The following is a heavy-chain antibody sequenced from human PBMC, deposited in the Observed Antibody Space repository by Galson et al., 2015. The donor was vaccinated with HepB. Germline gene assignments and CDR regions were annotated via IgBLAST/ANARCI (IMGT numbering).Heavy chain of an antibody. V-gene: IGHV3-73*01. Sequence: SLRLSCAASGFTFSGSAMHWVRQASGKGLEWVGRIRSKANSYATAYAASVKGRFTISRDDSKNTAYLQMNSLKTEDTAVYYCTRGDDAFDIWGQGTMVTVSS. CDR3: TRGDDAFDI. J-gene: IGHJ3*02. D-gene: IGHD3-10*01. CDR1: GFTFSGSA. CDR2: IRSKANSYAT.